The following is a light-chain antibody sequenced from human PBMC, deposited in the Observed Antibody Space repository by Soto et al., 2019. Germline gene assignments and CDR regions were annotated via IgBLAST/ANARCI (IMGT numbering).Light chain of an antibody. CDR2: DAS. J-gene: IGKJ4*01. CDR1: QSVSSY. Sequence: EIVLTQSPATLSLSPGERATLSCRASQSVSSYLAWHQQKPGQAPRLLIYDASNRATGIPARFSGSGSGTVFTLSISSLEPKDFAVYYCQQRSNWPLTFGGGSKVEIK. V-gene: IGKV3-11*01. CDR3: QQRSNWPLT.